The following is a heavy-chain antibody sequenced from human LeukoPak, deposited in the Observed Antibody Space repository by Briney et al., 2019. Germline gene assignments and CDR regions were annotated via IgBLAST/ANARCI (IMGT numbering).Heavy chain of an antibody. D-gene: IGHD2-15*01. CDR2: IIPIFGTA. CDR1: GGTFSSYA. J-gene: IGHJ4*02. CDR3: AVRSLLLDVIDY. Sequence: SVKVSCKASGGTFSSYAISWVRQAPGQGLEWMGGIIPIFGTANYAQKFQGRVTFTADKSTSTAYMELSSLRSEDTAVYYCAVRSLLLDVIDYWGQGTLVTVSS. V-gene: IGHV1-69*06.